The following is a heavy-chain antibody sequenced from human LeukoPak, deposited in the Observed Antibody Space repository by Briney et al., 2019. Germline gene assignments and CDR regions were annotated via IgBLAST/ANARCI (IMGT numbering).Heavy chain of an antibody. D-gene: IGHD3-16*01. CDR3: ARDWGGQRENYYYGMDV. CDR2: IRYDGSNT. CDR1: GFIFSNYG. Sequence: GGSLRLSCAASGFIFSNYGLVWVRQAPGKGLEWVAFIRYDGSNTYYADSVKGRFTISRDNSKNTVYLEVSSLGAEDTAVYYCARDWGGQRENYYYGMDVWGQGTTVTVSS. V-gene: IGHV3-30*02. J-gene: IGHJ6*02.